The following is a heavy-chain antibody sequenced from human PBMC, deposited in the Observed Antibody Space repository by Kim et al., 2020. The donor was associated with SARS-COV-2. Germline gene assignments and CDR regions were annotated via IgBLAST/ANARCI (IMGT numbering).Heavy chain of an antibody. CDR1: GFTFSSYA. CDR2: ISSSGDST. CDR3: AKAPSSGYFRGDY. Sequence: GGSLRLSCAASGFTFSSYAMSWVRQAPGKGLEWVSGISSSGDSTYYADSVKGRFTISRDNSKNTLYLQMNSLRAEDTAVYYCAKAPSSGYFRGDYWGQGTLVTVSS. J-gene: IGHJ4*02. D-gene: IGHD3-22*01. V-gene: IGHV3-23*01.